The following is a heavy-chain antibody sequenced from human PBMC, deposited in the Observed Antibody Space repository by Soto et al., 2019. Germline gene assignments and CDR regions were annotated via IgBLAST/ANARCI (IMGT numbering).Heavy chain of an antibody. Sequence: EVQLVEFGGGLVQPGGSLRLSCAASGFTFSSYSMNWVRQAPGKGLEWVSCISSSSSTIYYADSVKGRFTISSDSAKNSLYLQMNSMRAAATAVYDCACDPDYGLNLFAPWGQGTLVTVSS. J-gene: IGHJ5*02. V-gene: IGHV3-48*01. CDR2: ISSSSSTI. D-gene: IGHD3-16*01. CDR1: GFTFSSYS. CDR3: ACDPDYGLNLFAP.